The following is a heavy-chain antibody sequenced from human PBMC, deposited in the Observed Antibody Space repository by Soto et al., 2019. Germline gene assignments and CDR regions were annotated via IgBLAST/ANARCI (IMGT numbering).Heavy chain of an antibody. CDR2: MVGDGSSW. CDR3: AKDFRPDGRYDLDY. J-gene: IGHJ4*02. V-gene: IGHV3-23*01. CDR1: GFNFRIYA. D-gene: IGHD1-26*01. Sequence: EVQLLESGGGLAQAGGSLRLSCAASGFNFRIYAMNWVRQAPGKGLEWVSVMVGDGSSWDYADSVRGRFTISRDNSKNTLYLEMNSLRSKYTAVYYCAKDFRPDGRYDLDYWGQGTLVTVSS.